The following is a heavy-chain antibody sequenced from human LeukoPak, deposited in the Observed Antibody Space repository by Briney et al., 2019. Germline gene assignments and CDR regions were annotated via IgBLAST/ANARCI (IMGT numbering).Heavy chain of an antibody. CDR1: GFTFSSYW. CDR2: IKQDGSEK. V-gene: IGHV3-7*01. D-gene: IGHD3-22*01. Sequence: GGSLRLSCAASGFTFSSYWMSWVRQAPGKGLEWVANIKQDGSEKYYVDSVKGRFTISRDNAKNSLYLQMNSLRAEDTAVYYCARDLWYYDSSGYYYGRFDYWGQGTLVTVSS. CDR3: ARDLWYYDSSGYYYGRFDY. J-gene: IGHJ4*02.